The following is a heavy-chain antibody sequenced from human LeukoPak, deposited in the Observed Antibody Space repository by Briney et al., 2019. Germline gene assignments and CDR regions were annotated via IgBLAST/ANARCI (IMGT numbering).Heavy chain of an antibody. CDR3: ARRYGDYGGDDF. Sequence: PGESLKISCMGSGYSFTSYWIGWVRQMPEKGLAWMGIIYPGDSDTRYSPSFYGQVTISADKSISTAYLQWSSLKASDTAMYHCARRYGDYGGDDFWGQGTLVTVSS. D-gene: IGHD5-12*01. CDR1: GYSFTSYW. V-gene: IGHV5-51*01. CDR2: IYPGDSDT. J-gene: IGHJ4*02.